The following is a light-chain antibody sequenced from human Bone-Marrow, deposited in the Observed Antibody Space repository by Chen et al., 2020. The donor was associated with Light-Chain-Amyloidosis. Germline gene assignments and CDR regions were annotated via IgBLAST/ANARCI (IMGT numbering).Light chain of an antibody. J-gene: IGKJ1*01. CDR3: QQRSNWPPT. CDR1: QSVSSY. V-gene: IGKV3-11*01. Sequence: EIVLTQSPATLSLSPGERATLSCRASQSVSSYLAWYQQKPGQAPRLLIYDASNRATGIPARFSGSGSGTDFTLTSSSLGPEDFAVYYCQQRSNWPPTFGQGTKVEIK. CDR2: DAS.